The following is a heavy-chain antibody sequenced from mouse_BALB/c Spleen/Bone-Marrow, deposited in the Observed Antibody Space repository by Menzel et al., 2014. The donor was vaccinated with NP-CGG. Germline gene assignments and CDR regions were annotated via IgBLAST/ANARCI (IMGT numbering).Heavy chain of an antibody. CDR2: IHPGDGDT. Sequence: LVESGAELVRPGSSVKISCKASGYTFSNFWMNWVKQRPGQGLEWIGQIHPGDGDTNNNGKFKGKATLTIDKSSSTAYMQLSGLSSEDSAVYFCARVYYGNLDYWGQGTTLTVSS. CDR3: ARVYYGNLDY. J-gene: IGHJ2*01. D-gene: IGHD2-1*01. CDR1: GYTFSNFW. V-gene: IGHV1-80*01.